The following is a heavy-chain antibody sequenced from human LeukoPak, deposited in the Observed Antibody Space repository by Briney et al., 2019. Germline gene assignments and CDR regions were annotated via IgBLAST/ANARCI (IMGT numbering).Heavy chain of an antibody. J-gene: IGHJ4*02. V-gene: IGHV4-59*01. CDR1: GGSISSYY. CDR2: IYDTGTT. D-gene: IGHD3-10*01. CDR3: AREVGSQYYGSGSYSAAHFDH. Sequence: SETLSLTCTVSGGSISSYYWSWLRQSPGKGLGWIGYIYDTGTTNYNPSLSSRVTISVDTSRNQFSLKLNSLTAADTAVYYCAREVGSQYYGSGSYSAAHFDHWGQGTLVTVSS.